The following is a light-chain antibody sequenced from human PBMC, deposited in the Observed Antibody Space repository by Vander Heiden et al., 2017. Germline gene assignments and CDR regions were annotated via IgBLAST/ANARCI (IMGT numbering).Light chain of an antibody. CDR2: DVS. V-gene: IGLV2-14*03. CDR3: SSYTSSNTQV. CDR1: SSDVGGYNF. J-gene: IGLJ1*01. Sequence: QSALTQPAPASGSPGQSITISCSGTSSDVGGYNFVSWYQQHPGKAPKLMIYDVSNRPSGVSDRFSGSKSGNTASLTISGLQAEDEADYYCSSYTSSNTQVFGTGTKVTVL.